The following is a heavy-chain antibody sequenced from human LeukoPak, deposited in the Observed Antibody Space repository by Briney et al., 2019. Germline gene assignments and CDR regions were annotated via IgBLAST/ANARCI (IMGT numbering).Heavy chain of an antibody. CDR1: GGSISSYY. CDR2: IYFSGST. J-gene: IGHJ5*02. CDR3: ARDYCSSTSCHAAKNWFDP. V-gene: IGHV4-59*01. Sequence: PSETLSLTXTVSGGSISSYYWSWIRQPPGKGLEWIASIYFSGSTNYNPSLKSRVTISVDTSKKQFSLKLISLTAADTAKYYCARDYCSSTSCHAAKNWFDPWGQGTLVTVSS. D-gene: IGHD2-2*01.